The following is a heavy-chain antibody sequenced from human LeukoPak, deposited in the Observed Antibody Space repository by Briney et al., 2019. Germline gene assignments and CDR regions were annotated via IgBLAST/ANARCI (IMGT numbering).Heavy chain of an antibody. J-gene: IGHJ6*03. D-gene: IGHD1-1*01. V-gene: IGHV1-18*01. CDR1: GYTFTSYG. Sequence: GASVKVSCKASGYTFTSYGISWVRQAPGQGLEWMGWISAYNGNTNYAQKLQGRVTMTTDTSTSTAYMELRSLRSDDTAVYYCARVQLERRDYYYMDVWGKGTTVTVSS. CDR3: ARVQLERRDYYYMDV. CDR2: ISAYNGNT.